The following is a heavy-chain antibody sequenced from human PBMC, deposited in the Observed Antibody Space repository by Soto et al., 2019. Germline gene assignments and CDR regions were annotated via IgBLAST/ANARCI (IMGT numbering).Heavy chain of an antibody. V-gene: IGHV3-23*01. CDR1: GFTFSSYA. Sequence: PGGSLRLSCAASGFTFSSYAMSWVRQAPGEGLEWVSLIGGSNPITYYADSVKGRFTISRDNSENTLYLQMNSLRAEDTAIYYCAKGLLYFELDFWGRGTLVTVSS. D-gene: IGHD3-9*01. J-gene: IGHJ4*02. CDR3: AKGLLYFELDF. CDR2: IGGSNPIT.